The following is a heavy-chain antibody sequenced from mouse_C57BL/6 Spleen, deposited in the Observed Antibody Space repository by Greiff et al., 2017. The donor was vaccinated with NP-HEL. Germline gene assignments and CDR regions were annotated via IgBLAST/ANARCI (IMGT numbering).Heavy chain of an antibody. D-gene: IGHD1-1*01. CDR1: GYTFTDYY. CDR3: ASSSLYAMDY. J-gene: IGHJ4*01. Sequence: VQLQQSGAELVRPGASVKLSCKASGYTFTDYYINWVKQRPGQGLEWIARIYPGSGNTYYNEKFKGKATLTAEKSSSTAYMQLSSLTSEDSAVYFCASSSLYAMDYWGQGTSVTVSS. CDR2: IYPGSGNT. V-gene: IGHV1-76*01.